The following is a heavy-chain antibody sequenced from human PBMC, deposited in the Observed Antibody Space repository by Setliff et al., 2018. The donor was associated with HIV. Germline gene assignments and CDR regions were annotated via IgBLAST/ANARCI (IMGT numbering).Heavy chain of an antibody. Sequence: SVKVSCKASGGTFRSKGISWVRQAPGQGLEWMGGIIPIFGTPDYAQKFQGRITVATATSTATSTGTVYMELSSLRSEDTAVYYCAREAPDDHFDHWGQGTLVTVSS. CDR1: GGTFRSKG. D-gene: IGHD1-1*01. CDR3: AREAPDDHFDH. J-gene: IGHJ4*02. CDR2: IIPIFGTP. V-gene: IGHV1-69*05.